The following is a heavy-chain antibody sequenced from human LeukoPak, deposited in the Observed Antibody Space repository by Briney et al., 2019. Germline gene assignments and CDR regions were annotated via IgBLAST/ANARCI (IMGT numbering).Heavy chain of an antibody. CDR3: ANDFKVSGYSSSWNTCDF. J-gene: IGHJ4*02. V-gene: IGHV3-23*01. D-gene: IGHD6-6*01. Sequence: VGSLRLSSAASRFTFSRYAMSWVRQAPGEGLEWVSAICGSGGSTYYADSVKGGFTISGDNSKTTPYLQMNSLRAGDPAVYYGANDFKVSGYSSSWNTCDFWGQGTLVTVSS. CDR1: RFTFSRYA. CDR2: ICGSGGST.